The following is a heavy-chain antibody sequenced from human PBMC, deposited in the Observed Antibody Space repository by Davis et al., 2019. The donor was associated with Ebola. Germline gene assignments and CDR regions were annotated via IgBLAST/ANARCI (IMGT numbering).Heavy chain of an antibody. V-gene: IGHV1-69*13. D-gene: IGHD2/OR15-2a*01. CDR3: GVMVSPTFGGNYYYGMDV. Sequence: AASVKVSCKASGATFSSLSFSWVRQAPGLGLEWMGGIMPIFGSPDYPKKFQGRVTITADESTSTASMELGSLRSEDTAVYYCGVMVSPTFGGNYYYGMDVWGQGTTVSVSS. CDR1: GATFSSLS. CDR2: IMPIFGSP. J-gene: IGHJ6*02.